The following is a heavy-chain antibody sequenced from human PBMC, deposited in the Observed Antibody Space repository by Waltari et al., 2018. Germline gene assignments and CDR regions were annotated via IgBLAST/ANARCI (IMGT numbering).Heavy chain of an antibody. CDR3: ARESAFYYYYYYMDV. V-gene: IGHV3-21*01. Sequence: EVQLVESGGGLVKPGGSLRLSCAASGFTFSSYSMNWVRQAPGKGLEWVSSISSSSSYIYYADSVKGRFTISRDNAKNSLYLQMNSLRAEDTAVYYCARESAFYYYYYYMDVWGKGTTVTVSS. D-gene: IGHD3-3*01. CDR1: GFTFSSYS. J-gene: IGHJ6*03. CDR2: ISSSSSYI.